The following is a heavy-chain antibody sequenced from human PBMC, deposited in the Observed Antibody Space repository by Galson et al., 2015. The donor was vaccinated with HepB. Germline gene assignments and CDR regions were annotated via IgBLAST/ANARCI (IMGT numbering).Heavy chain of an antibody. V-gene: IGHV3-23*01. Sequence: SLRLSCAASGFTVSGSVIYWVRQAPGKGLEWVSAVTENADDITYADSVKGRFTVSRDNSKNTAYLQMNSLTADDTAVSYCARLAVRSSYSGNDYWGQGTLITVSS. J-gene: IGHJ4*02. D-gene: IGHD3-3*01. CDR2: VTENADDI. CDR3: ARLAVRSSYSGNDY. CDR1: GFTVSGSV.